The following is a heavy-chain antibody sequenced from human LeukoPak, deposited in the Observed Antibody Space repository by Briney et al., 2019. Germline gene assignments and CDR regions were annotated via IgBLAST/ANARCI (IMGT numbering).Heavy chain of an antibody. D-gene: IGHD3-16*01. J-gene: IGHJ4*02. CDR3: ARLRRYGPHKGDFDY. V-gene: IGHV4-61*02. CDR2: IYTSGST. Sequence: PSQTLSLTCTVSGGSISSGSYYWSWIRQPAGKGLEWIGRIYTSGSTNYNPSLKSRVTISVDTSKNQFSLKLSSVTAADTAVYYCARLRRYGPHKGDFDYWGQGTLVTVSS. CDR1: GGSISSGSYY.